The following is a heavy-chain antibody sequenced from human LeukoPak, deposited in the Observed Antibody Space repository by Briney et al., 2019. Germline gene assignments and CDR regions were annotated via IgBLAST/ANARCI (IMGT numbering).Heavy chain of an antibody. CDR3: ARSGRFGELLPFDP. CDR2: ISAYTGDT. Sequence: ASVKVSCKASGYTFTGYGINWVRQAPGQGLEWMGWISAYTGDTNYEQKLQGKVTMTKDTSTSTAYMELRSLRSDDTAVYYCARSGRFGELLPFDPWGQGTLVTVSS. V-gene: IGHV1-18*04. J-gene: IGHJ5*02. D-gene: IGHD3-10*01. CDR1: GYTFTGYG.